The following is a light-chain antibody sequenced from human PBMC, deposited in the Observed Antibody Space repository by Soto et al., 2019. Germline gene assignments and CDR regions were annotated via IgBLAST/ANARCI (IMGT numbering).Light chain of an antibody. CDR3: QQYNNWPQT. CDR1: QSVSGY. V-gene: IGKV3-15*01. CDR2: GAS. Sequence: EIVMTQSPGTLSVFPGEGVTLSWRASQSVSGYLAWYQQKPGQAPRLLIYGASTRATGIPARFSGSGSGTEFTLTISSLQSEDFAEYHCQQYNNWPQTFGQGTKVDIK. J-gene: IGKJ1*01.